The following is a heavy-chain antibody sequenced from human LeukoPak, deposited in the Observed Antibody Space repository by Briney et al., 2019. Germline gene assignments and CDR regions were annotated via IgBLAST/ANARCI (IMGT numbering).Heavy chain of an antibody. CDR2: INSDGSST. D-gene: IGHD3-9*01. CDR3: ARDSGRLRYFDWSPFDY. Sequence: GGSLRLSCAASGFTFSSYWMHWVRQAPGKGLVWVSRINSDGSSTSYADSVKGRFTISRDNAKNTLYLQMKSLRAEDPAVYYCARDSGRLRYFDWSPFDYWGQGTLVTVSS. V-gene: IGHV3-74*01. CDR1: GFTFSSYW. J-gene: IGHJ4*02.